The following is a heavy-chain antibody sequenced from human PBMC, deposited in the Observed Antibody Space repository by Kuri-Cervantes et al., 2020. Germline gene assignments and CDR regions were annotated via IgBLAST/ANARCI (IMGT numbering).Heavy chain of an antibody. CDR2: ISAYNGNT. V-gene: IGHV1-18*01. Sequence: ASVKVSCKASGYTFTSYGISWVRQAPGQGLEWMGWISAYNGNTNYAQKFQGRVTMTTDTSTSTAYMELRSLRSDDTAVYYCARLITIFGGDAFDIWGQGTMVTVSS. CDR3: ARLITIFGGDAFDI. J-gene: IGHJ3*02. D-gene: IGHD3-3*01. CDR1: GYTFTSYG.